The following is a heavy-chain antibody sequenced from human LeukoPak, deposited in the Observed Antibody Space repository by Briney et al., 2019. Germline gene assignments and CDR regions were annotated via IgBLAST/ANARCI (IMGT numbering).Heavy chain of an antibody. CDR3: ARTPVWHYDFWSGYYRYYYYMDV. V-gene: IGHV4-39*07. CDR1: GGSISSSSYY. CDR2: IYYSGRT. J-gene: IGHJ6*03. D-gene: IGHD3-3*01. Sequence: PSETLSLTCTVSGGSISSSSYYWGWIRQPPGKGLEWIGSIYYSGRTNYNPSLKSRVTISVDTSKNQFSLKLSSVTAADTAVYYCARTPVWHYDFWSGYYRYYYYMDVWGKGTTVTVSS.